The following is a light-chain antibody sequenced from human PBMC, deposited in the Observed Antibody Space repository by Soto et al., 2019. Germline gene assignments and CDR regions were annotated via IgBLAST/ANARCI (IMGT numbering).Light chain of an antibody. CDR3: QQYNNWPRT. J-gene: IGKJ1*01. CDR1: QSVSSN. CDR2: GAS. Sequence: EIVMTQSPATLSVSPGERATLSFRASQSVSSNLAWYQQKPGQAPRLLIYGASTRATGIPARFSGSGSGTEFTLTISSLQSEDLAVYYCQQYNNWPRTFGQGTK. V-gene: IGKV3-15*01.